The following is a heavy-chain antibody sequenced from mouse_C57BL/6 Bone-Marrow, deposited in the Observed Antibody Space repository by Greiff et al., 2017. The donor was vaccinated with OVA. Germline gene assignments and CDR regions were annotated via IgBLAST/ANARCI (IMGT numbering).Heavy chain of an antibody. CDR2: IWSDGST. V-gene: IGHV2-6-1*01. CDR3: ARQGYYGSSHWYFDV. Sequence: VKLMESGPGLVAPSQSLSITCTVSGFSLTSYGVHWVRQPPGKGLEWLVVIWSDGSTTYNSALKSRLSISKDNSKSQVFLKMNSLQTDDTAMYYCARQGYYGSSHWYFDVWGTGTTVTVSS. D-gene: IGHD1-1*01. CDR1: GFSLTSYG. J-gene: IGHJ1*03.